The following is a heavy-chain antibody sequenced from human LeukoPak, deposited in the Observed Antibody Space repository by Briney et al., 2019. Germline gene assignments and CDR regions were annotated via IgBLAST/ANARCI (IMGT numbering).Heavy chain of an antibody. CDR3: ARDSSGWT. Sequence: PGGSLRLSCAASGFTFSSYSMNWVRQAPGKGLEWVSSIGSSSSYIYYADSVKGRFTISRDNAKNSLYLQMNSLRAEDTAVYYCARDSSGWTWGQGTLVTVSS. J-gene: IGHJ5*02. D-gene: IGHD6-19*01. CDR2: IGSSSSYI. CDR1: GFTFSSYS. V-gene: IGHV3-21*01.